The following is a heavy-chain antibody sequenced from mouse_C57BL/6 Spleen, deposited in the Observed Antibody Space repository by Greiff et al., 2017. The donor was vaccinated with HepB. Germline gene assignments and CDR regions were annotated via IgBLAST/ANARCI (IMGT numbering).Heavy chain of an antibody. Sequence: VKLMESGAELVKPGASVKFSCTASGFAFSSYWMNWVKQRPGKGLEWIGQIDPGDGDTNYNGKFKGKATLTADKTSHTPYLQISSLTSEDSAVYFCARARDRGSCVFDYWGQGTTLTVSS. CDR2: IDPGDGDT. J-gene: IGHJ2*01. CDR3: ARARDRGSCVFDY. V-gene: IGHV1-80*01. D-gene: IGHD1-1*02. CDR1: GFAFSSYW.